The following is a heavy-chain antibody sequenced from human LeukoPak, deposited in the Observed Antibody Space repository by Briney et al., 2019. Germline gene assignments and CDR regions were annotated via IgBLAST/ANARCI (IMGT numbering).Heavy chain of an antibody. CDR1: GGTFSSYA. J-gene: IGHJ4*02. V-gene: IGHV1-69*01. CDR2: IIPIFGTA. CDR3: ASWASYGSGSFRADY. D-gene: IGHD3-10*01. Sequence: EASVKVSCKASGGTFSSYAISWVRQAPGQGLEWMGGIIPIFGTANYAQKFQGRVTITADESTSTAYMELSSLRSEDTAVYYCASWASYGSGSFRADYWGQGTLVTVSS.